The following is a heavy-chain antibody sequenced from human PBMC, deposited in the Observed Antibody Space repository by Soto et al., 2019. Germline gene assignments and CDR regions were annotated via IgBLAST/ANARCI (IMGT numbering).Heavy chain of an antibody. CDR1: GSTFNNFA. J-gene: IGHJ4*02. Sequence: QVLLLQSGAEVKEPGSSVRVSCKVSGSTFNNFAFSWLRQAPGRGPEWMGGIVVVSNTVDYSQRFQDRVTITADTSTSTLYMELSSLPSEETAVYYCARAIKRWEVHQYFDSWGQGTLLSVFS. V-gene: IGHV1-69*06. CDR2: IVVVSNTV. CDR3: ARAIKRWEVHQYFDS. D-gene: IGHD1-26*01.